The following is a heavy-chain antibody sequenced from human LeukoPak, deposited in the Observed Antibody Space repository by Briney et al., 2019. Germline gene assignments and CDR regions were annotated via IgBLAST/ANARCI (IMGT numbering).Heavy chain of an antibody. V-gene: IGHV1-69*04. J-gene: IGHJ3*02. CDR1: GGTFSSYA. CDR3: ASYSGSYPPGAFDI. Sequence: SVKVSCKASGGTFSSYAISWVRQAPGQGLEWMGRIIPILGIANYAQKFRGRVTITADKSTSTAYMELSSLRSEDTAVYYCASYSGSYPPGAFDIWGQGTMVTVSS. CDR2: IIPILGIA. D-gene: IGHD1-26*01.